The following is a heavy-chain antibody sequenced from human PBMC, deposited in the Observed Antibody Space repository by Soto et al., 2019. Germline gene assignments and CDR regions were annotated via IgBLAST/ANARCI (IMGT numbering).Heavy chain of an antibody. CDR1: CGAIPGSSFS. V-gene: IGHV4-39*01. D-gene: IGHD3-10*01. Sequence: LSLTCTFCCGAIPGSSFSWGWICEAPGKGLECIGIIYYSGSTYYNPSLKSRVTISADTSKSQFSLNLNSVTAADTAVYYCARGIWVRGIIGFNWFDPWGQGTLVTVS. J-gene: IGHJ5*02. CDR3: ARGIWVRGIIGFNWFDP. CDR2: IYYSGST.